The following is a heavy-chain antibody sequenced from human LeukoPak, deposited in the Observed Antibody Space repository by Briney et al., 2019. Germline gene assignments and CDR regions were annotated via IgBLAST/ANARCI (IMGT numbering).Heavy chain of an antibody. CDR2: IWYDGSYE. J-gene: IGHJ4*02. V-gene: IGHV3-30*02. D-gene: IGHD5-24*01. CDR3: AKGWKEMATIGGYLDY. CDR1: GFTFDDYA. Sequence: PGGSLRLSCAASGFTFDDYAMHWVRQAPGKGLEWVAFIWYDGSYEYYADSVKGRFTVSRDNSKNTVYLQMNALRAEDTAVYSRAKGWKEMATIGGYLDYWGQGTLVTVSS.